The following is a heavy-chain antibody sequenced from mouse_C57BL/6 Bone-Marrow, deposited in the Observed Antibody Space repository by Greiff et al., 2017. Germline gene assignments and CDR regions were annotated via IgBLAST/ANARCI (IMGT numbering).Heavy chain of an antibody. CDR2: IHPDSGST. J-gene: IGHJ3*01. CDR3: ARERAWFAY. Sequence: VQLQQPGAELVKPGASVKLSCKASGYTFTSYWMHWVKQRPGQGLEWIGMIHPDSGSTNYNEKFKSKATLTVDKSSSTAYMQRSSLTSEDSAVYYGARERAWFAYWGQGTLVTVSA. V-gene: IGHV1-64*01. CDR1: GYTFTSYW.